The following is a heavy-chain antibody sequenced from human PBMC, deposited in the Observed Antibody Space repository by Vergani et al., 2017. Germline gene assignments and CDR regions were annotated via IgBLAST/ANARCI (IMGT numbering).Heavy chain of an antibody. J-gene: IGHJ4*02. CDR2: IIPIFGTA. CDR3: ATEGRAARDY. CDR1: GGTFSSYA. Sequence: QVQLVQSGAEVKKPGSPVKVPCKASGGTFSSYATSWGRQAPGQGLEWMGGIIPIFGTANYAQKFQGRVTITADESTSTAYMELSSLRSEDTAVYYCATEGRAARDYWGQGTLVTVSS. V-gene: IGHV1-69*01. D-gene: IGHD2-15*01.